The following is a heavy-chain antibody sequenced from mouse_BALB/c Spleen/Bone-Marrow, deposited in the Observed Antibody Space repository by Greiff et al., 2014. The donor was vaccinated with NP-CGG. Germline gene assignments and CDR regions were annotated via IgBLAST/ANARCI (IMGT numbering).Heavy chain of an antibody. CDR2: IYPGDGDT. V-gene: IGHV1-80*01. J-gene: IGHJ2*01. D-gene: IGHD4-1*01. CDR1: GYAFSSYW. CDR3: ARVRNWADY. Sequence: LVESGAELVRPGSSVKISCKASGYAFSSYWMKWVKQRPGQGLEWIGQIYPGDGDTNYNGKFKGKATLTADKSSSTAYMQLSSLTSEDSAVYFCARVRNWADYWGQGTTLTVSS.